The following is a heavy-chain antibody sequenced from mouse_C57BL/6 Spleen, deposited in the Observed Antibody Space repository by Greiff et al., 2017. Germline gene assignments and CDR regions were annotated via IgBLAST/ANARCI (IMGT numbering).Heavy chain of an antibody. Sequence: QVQLQQPGTELVKPGASVKLSCKASGYTFTSYWMHWVKQRPGQGLEWIGNINPSNGGTNYNEKFKSKATLTVDKSSSTAYMQLSSLTSEDSAVYYCARGITTLVARYFDVWRTGTTFTVSS. V-gene: IGHV1-53*01. CDR2: INPSNGGT. J-gene: IGHJ1*03. D-gene: IGHD1-1*01. CDR3: ARGITTLVARYFDV. CDR1: GYTFTSYW.